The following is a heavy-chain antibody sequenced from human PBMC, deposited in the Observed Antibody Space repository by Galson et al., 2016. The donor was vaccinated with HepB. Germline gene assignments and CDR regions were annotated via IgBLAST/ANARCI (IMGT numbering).Heavy chain of an antibody. CDR2: IYYNGHA. CDR3: GRWNEGPDY. CDR1: GDSLIHYY. V-gene: IGHV4-59*01. J-gene: IGHJ4*02. D-gene: IGHD1-1*01. Sequence: SETLSLTCTVSGDSLIHYYWGWIRQPPGKGLEWIGHIYYNGHANYNLSLTSRLSMSVDTSNIQFSLKLSSVTAADTAVYYCGRWNEGPDYWGQGTLVTVSS.